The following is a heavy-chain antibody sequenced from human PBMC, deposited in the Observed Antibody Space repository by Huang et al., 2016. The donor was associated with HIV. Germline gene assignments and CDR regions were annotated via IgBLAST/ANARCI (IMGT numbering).Heavy chain of an antibody. D-gene: IGHD1-1*01. Sequence: QVQLMQSGAEVKKPGSSVKVSCKDYGGTFSSYAISWVRQAPGQGREWMGRIIPIFDTANYAQKFQGRVTITADESTGTAYMELSSLRSEDTAIYYCARDLNGDFDYWGQGTLVTVSS. CDR2: IIPIFDTA. J-gene: IGHJ4*02. V-gene: IGHV1-69*18. CDR1: GGTFSSYA. CDR3: ARDLNGDFDY.